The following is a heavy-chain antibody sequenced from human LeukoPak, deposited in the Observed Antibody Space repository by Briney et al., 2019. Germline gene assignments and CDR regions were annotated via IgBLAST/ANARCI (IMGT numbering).Heavy chain of an antibody. CDR2: INPNSGGT. CDR1: GYTFTGYY. D-gene: IGHD1-26*01. J-gene: IGHJ3*02. CDR3: ARINSGSYWGHDAFVM. V-gene: IGHV1-2*06. Sequence: AVKVSCKASGYTFTGYYIHWVRQAPGQGLEWMGRINPNSGGTNYAQKFQGRVTMTRDTSISTAYMELSRLRSDDTAVYYCARINSGSYWGHDAFVMWGQGTMVTVSS.